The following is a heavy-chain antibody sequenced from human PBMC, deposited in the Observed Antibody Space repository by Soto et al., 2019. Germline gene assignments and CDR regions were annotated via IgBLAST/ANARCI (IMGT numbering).Heavy chain of an antibody. CDR1: GYTFTGHY. J-gene: IGHJ4*02. CDR3: GRGRSGQIVVFY. V-gene: IGHV1-2*02. Sequence: ASVKVSCKASGYTFTGHYIHWVRQAPEQGPEWMGEIGPESGATRYAQKFQGRVTMTMDMSITTVYMELSNLSPDDAAVYYCGRGRSGQIVVFYWGQGTPVTVSS. D-gene: IGHD5-12*01. CDR2: IGPESGAT.